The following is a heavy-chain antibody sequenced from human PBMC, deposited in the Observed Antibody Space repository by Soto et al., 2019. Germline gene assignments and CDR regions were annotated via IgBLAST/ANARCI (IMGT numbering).Heavy chain of an antibody. V-gene: IGHV4-4*02. CDR2: IYHSGST. CDR3: ATSYRAYYDSDY. CDR1: GGSISSSNW. J-gene: IGHJ4*02. Sequence: QVQLQESGPGLVKPSGTLSLTCAVSGGSISSSNWWSWVRQPPGKGLEWIGEIYHSGSTNYNPSLQSRXXIXVXXSKHQFSLKLSSVTAADTAVYYCATSYRAYYDSDYWGQGTLVTVSS. D-gene: IGHD3-22*01.